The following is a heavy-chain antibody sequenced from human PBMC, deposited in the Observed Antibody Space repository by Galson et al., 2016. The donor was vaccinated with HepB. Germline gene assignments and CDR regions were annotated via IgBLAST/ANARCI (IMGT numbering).Heavy chain of an antibody. CDR1: GFTFSTSA. V-gene: IGHV3-23*01. J-gene: IGHJ4*02. CDR2: ISSTSHST. D-gene: IGHD3-3*01. CDR3: AKGWSGPDY. Sequence: SLRLSCAASGFTFSTSAMSWVRQAPGQGLEWVSAISSTSHSTYYADSVKGRFTISRDNAKNTLFLQTDSLKIDDTAVYYCAKGWSGPDYWGQGTLVTVSS.